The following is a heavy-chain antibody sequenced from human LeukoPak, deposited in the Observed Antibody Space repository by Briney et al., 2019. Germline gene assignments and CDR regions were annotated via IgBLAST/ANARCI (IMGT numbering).Heavy chain of an antibody. CDR2: IDYSGTT. Sequence: SETLSLTCTVCGDSISSFYWNWIRQPPGKGLEWIGYIDYSGTTNFNPSLKSRVTISVDTSNNQFSLRVRSVTAANTAVYYCASSRWYNGYFDYWGQGTLVSVS. V-gene: IGHV4-59*01. CDR1: GDSISSFY. J-gene: IGHJ4*02. CDR3: ASSRWYNGYFDY. D-gene: IGHD6-13*01.